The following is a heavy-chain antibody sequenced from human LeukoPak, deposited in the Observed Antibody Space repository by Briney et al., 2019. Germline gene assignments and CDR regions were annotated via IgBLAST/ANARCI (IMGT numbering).Heavy chain of an antibody. CDR3: ARIITGSTDY. CDR1: GLTVSSNY. Sequence: GGSLRLSCAAPGLTVSSNYMSWVRQAPGKGLEWVSVIYSGGSTYYADFVKGRFTISRDNSKNTLFLQMNSLRADDTAVYYCARIITGSTDYWGQGTLVTVSS. J-gene: IGHJ4*02. D-gene: IGHD1-20*01. V-gene: IGHV3-66*01. CDR2: IYSGGST.